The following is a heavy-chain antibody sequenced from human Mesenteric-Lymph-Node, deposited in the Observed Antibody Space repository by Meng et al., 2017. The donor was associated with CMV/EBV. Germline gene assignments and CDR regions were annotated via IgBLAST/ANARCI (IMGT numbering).Heavy chain of an antibody. CDR3: ASGGVTAAGFYYLDY. CDR2: IYYSGTT. J-gene: IGHJ4*02. D-gene: IGHD3-16*01. Sequence: SETLSLTCTVSPGSVSSDTYYWTWIRQPPGKGLEWIGYIYYSGTTKYSPSLKSRLTMSVDTSKNQFSLKLNSVTAADTAVYYCASGGVTAAGFYYLDYWGQGTLVTVSS. CDR1: PGSVSSDTYY. V-gene: IGHV4-61*01.